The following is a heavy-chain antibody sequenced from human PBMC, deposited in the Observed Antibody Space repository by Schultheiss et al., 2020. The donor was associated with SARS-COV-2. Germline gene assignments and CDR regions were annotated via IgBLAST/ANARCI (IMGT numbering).Heavy chain of an antibody. V-gene: IGHV4-39*01. Sequence: SETLSLTCTVSGGSISSSSYYWGWIRQPPGKGLEWIGSIYYSGSTYYNPSLKSRVTISVDTSKNQFSLKLISVTAADTAVYYCARGPAMIVVVITRRYYYYGMDVWGQGTTVTVSS. J-gene: IGHJ6*02. CDR1: GGSISSSSYY. D-gene: IGHD3-22*01. CDR2: IYYSGST. CDR3: ARGPAMIVVVITRRYYYYGMDV.